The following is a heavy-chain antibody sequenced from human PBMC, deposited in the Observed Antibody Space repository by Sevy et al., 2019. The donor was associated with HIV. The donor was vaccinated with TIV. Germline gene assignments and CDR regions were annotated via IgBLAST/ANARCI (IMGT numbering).Heavy chain of an antibody. J-gene: IGHJ6*02. CDR1: GFTFISYA. CDR2: ISPSGGST. D-gene: IGHD6-13*01. CDR3: ASEKEQLVLWPYYGMDV. Sequence: GGSLRLSCAASGFTFISYAMTWVRQAPGKGLEWVSAISPSGGSTYYADSVKGRFTISRDNSKNTVELQMKSLRVEDTALYYCASEKEQLVLWPYYGMDVWGQGTTVTVSS. V-gene: IGHV3-23*01.